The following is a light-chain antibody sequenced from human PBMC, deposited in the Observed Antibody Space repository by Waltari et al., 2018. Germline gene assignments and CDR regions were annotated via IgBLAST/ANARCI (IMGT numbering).Light chain of an antibody. J-gene: IGKJ3*01. Sequence: DIQMTQSPSSLPASVGDRVTITCQASQDISNYLIWYQQKPGKAPKPLIYDASNLETGVPSRFSGSGSGTDFTFTISSLQPEDIATYYCQQYGNLPFTFGPGTKVDIK. CDR3: QQYGNLPFT. V-gene: IGKV1-33*01. CDR1: QDISNY. CDR2: DAS.